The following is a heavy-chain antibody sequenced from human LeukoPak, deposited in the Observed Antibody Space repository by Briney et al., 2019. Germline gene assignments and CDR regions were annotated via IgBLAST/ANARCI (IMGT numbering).Heavy chain of an antibody. CDR2: IIPIFGTA. Sequence: GASVKVSCKASGGTSSSYAISWVRQPPGQGLEWMGGIIPIFGTANYAQKFQGRVTITADESTSTAYMELSSLRSEDTAVYYCARGRRRGYCSSTSCYEGLYYYYYYMDVWGKGTTVTVSS. D-gene: IGHD2-2*01. V-gene: IGHV1-69*13. CDR1: GGTSSSYA. CDR3: ARGRRRGYCSSTSCYEGLYYYYYYMDV. J-gene: IGHJ6*03.